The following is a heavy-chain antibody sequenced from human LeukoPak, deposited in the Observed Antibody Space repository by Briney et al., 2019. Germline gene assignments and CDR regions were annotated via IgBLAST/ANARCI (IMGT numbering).Heavy chain of an antibody. CDR3: ARDGSVSSGYPNY. V-gene: IGHV1-18*01. D-gene: IGHD3-22*01. J-gene: IGHJ4*02. CDR2: ISAYNGNT. CDR1: GYTFTSYG. Sequence: ASVTVSCTTSGYTFTSYGINWVRQAPGQGLEWMGWISAYNGNTNYAQRLQGRVTMTTDTSTRTAYMELRSLRSDDTAVYYCARDGSVSSGYPNYWGQGTLVTVSS.